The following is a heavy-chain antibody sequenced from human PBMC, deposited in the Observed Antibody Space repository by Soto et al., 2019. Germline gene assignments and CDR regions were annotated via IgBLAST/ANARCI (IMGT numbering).Heavy chain of an antibody. J-gene: IGHJ3*02. CDR3: ARGDYYDSSGPFSDAFDI. CDR1: GFSFSYCW. CDR2: IKPDGSEK. V-gene: IGHV3-7*04. D-gene: IGHD3-22*01. Sequence: EVQLVESGGGLVQPGGSLRLSCAASGFSFSYCWMSWVRQAPGKGLEWVANIKPDGSEKWYVDSVKGRFSISRDNAKNSLYLQMNSLRVEDTAVYYCARGDYYDSSGPFSDAFDIWGQGTMVTVSS.